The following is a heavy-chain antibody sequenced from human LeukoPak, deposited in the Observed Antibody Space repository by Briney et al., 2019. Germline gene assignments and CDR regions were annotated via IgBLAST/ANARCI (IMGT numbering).Heavy chain of an antibody. CDR3: ARGHFRDFVDYAALHDTFDI. V-gene: IGHV1-46*01. D-gene: IGHD4-17*01. CDR1: GYTFTTYY. Sequence: GASVKVSCKASGYTFTTYYIHWVRQAPGQGLEWMGIINPSGGSTSYAPKFQGRVTMTRDMSTNTVYMDLNSLSSGDTAVYYCARGHFRDFVDYAALHDTFDIWGQGTMVTVSS. CDR2: INPSGGST. J-gene: IGHJ3*02.